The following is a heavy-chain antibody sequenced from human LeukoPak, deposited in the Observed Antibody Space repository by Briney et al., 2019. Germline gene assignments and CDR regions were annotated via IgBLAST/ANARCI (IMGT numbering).Heavy chain of an antibody. D-gene: IGHD3-16*02. CDR2: INHSGST. CDR1: GGSFSGYY. J-gene: IGHJ4*02. Sequence: SETLSLTCAVYGGSFSGYYWSWIRQPPGKGLEWIGEINHSGSTNYNPSLKSRVTISVDTSKNQFSLKLSSVTAADTAVYYCARGLGYDYVWGSYRSAPAYFDYWGQGTPVTVSS. V-gene: IGHV4-34*01. CDR3: ARGLGYDYVWGSYRSAPAYFDY.